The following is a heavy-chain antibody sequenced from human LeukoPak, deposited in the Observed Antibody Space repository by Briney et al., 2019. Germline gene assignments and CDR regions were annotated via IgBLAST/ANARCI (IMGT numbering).Heavy chain of an antibody. D-gene: IGHD5-18*01. Sequence: PSETLSLTCTVSGDSISSGDYFWSWIRQPPGKGLEWIGYIYYSGRTYYNPSLKSRVTISVDTSKNQFSLKLSSVTAADTAVYYCARAGDIAMAYPAYFDYWGQGTPVTVSS. CDR1: GDSISSGDYF. V-gene: IGHV4-30-4*08. J-gene: IGHJ4*02. CDR2: IYYSGRT. CDR3: ARAGDIAMAYPAYFDY.